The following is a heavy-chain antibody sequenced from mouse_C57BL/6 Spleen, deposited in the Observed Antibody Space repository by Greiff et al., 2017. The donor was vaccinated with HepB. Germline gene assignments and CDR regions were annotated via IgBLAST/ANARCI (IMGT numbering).Heavy chain of an antibody. CDR2: IYPGSGNT. CDR1: GYSFTSYY. CDR3: AREEIYDGYYVDY. D-gene: IGHD2-3*01. Sequence: QVQLKESGPELVKPGASVKISCKASGYSFTSYYIHWVKQRPGQGLEWIGWIYPGSGNTKYNEKFKGKATLTADTSSSTAYMQLSSLTSEDSAVYYCAREEIYDGYYVDYWGQGTTLTVSS. V-gene: IGHV1-66*01. J-gene: IGHJ2*01.